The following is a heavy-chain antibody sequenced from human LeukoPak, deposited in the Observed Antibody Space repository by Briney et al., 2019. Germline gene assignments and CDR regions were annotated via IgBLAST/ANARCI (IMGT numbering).Heavy chain of an antibody. V-gene: IGHV3-33*01. D-gene: IGHD3-22*01. CDR2: IWFDGTEK. CDR1: GLTFRNYA. J-gene: IGHJ5*02. Sequence: PGTSLRLSCAASGLTFRNYAMHWVRQAPGGRLEWVAVIWFDGTEKYYAASVMGRFTISRDSSESTLYLQMNGLRTEDTAVYYCARVNGPNSGYYYTPDLWGQGTPVTVSS. CDR3: ARVNGPNSGYYYTPDL.